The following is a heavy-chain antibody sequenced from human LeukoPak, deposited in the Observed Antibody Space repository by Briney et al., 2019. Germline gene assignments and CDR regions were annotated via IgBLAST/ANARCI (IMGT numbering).Heavy chain of an antibody. D-gene: IGHD3-22*01. CDR2: INPNSGGT. J-gene: IGHJ4*02. Sequence: GASVKVSCKASGYTFTGYYMHWVRQAPGQGLEWIGWINPNSGGTNYAQKFQGRVTMTRDTSISTAYMELSRLRSDDTAVYYCARTALYYYDSSGYYYSYWGQGTLVTVSS. CDR3: ARTALYYYDSSGYYYSY. V-gene: IGHV1-2*02. CDR1: GYTFTGYY.